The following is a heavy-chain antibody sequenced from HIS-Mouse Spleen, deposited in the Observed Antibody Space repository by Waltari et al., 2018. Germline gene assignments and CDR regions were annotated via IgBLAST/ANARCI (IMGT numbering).Heavy chain of an antibody. V-gene: IGHV4-39*07. Sequence: QLQLQESGPGLVKPSETLSLTCTVSGGSTSSSSYYWGWISQPPGKGLECIGSIYYSGSTYYNPSLKSRVTISVDTSKNQFSLKLSSVTAADTAVYYCAREIPYSSSWYDWYFDLWGRGTLVTVSS. CDR1: GGSTSSSSYY. J-gene: IGHJ2*01. D-gene: IGHD6-13*01. CDR2: IYYSGST. CDR3: AREIPYSSSWYDWYFDL.